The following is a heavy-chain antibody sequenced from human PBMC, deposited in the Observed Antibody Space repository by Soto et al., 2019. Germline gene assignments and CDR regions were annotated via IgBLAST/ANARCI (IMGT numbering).Heavy chain of an antibody. D-gene: IGHD5-18*01. CDR1: GGTFSSYA. CDR3: ARDLDTAKGH. CDR2: IILIFGTA. J-gene: IGHJ4*02. Sequence: SVKVSCKDSGGTFSSYAISWVRQAPGQGLEWMGGIILIFGTANYAQKFQGRVTITADESTSTAYMELSSLRSEDTAVYYCARDLDTAKGHWGQGTLVTVSS. V-gene: IGHV1-69*13.